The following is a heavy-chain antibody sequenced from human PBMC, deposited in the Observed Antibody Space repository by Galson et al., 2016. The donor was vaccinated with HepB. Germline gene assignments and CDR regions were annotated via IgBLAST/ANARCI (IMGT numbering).Heavy chain of an antibody. J-gene: IGHJ4*02. V-gene: IGHV3-64*04. Sequence: SLRLSCAASGFTFSSYAMHWVRQAPGKGLECVSAICSNGGTTYYADSVKGRFTISRDDSKDPLYRQMNSLRPDDTAVYYCVRTVSVGARPGRHHDHWGQGTVVTVSS. CDR1: GFTFSSYA. CDR3: VRTVSVGARPGRHHDH. CDR2: ICSNGGTT. D-gene: IGHD1-26*01.